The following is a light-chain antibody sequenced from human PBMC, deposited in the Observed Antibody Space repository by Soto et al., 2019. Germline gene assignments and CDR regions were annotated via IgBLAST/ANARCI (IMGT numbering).Light chain of an antibody. Sequence: EIVLTQSPATLSLSPGERATLSCRASQSVSSYLAWYQQKPGQAPRLLIYGASNRATGIPDRFSGSGSATNFTLTISRLEPEDSAVYYCQQYGTLPPRTFGQGTKVEIK. V-gene: IGKV3-20*01. CDR1: QSVSSY. CDR2: GAS. CDR3: QQYGTLPPRT. J-gene: IGKJ1*01.